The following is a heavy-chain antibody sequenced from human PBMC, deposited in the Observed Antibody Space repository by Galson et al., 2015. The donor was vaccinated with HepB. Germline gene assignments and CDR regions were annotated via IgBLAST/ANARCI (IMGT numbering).Heavy chain of an antibody. J-gene: IGHJ3*01. Sequence: CAISGDSVSRNSVVWTWIRQSPSRGLEWLGRTFYRSKWSNEYAPSVKSRITINPDTSKNQFSLQLNSVTPEDMAIYYCARTNHDGSGRKKDFDVWGQGTLITVSS. CDR1: GDSVSRNSVV. V-gene: IGHV6-1*01. CDR3: ARTNHDGSGRKKDFDV. D-gene: IGHD3-10*01. CDR2: TFYRSKWSN.